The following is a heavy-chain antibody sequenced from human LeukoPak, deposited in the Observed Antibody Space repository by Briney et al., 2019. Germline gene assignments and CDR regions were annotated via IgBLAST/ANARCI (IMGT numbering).Heavy chain of an antibody. V-gene: IGHV4-34*01. CDR1: GGSFSCYY. D-gene: IGHD2-21*01. CDR3: ARGHSALGFDY. Sequence: SETLSLTCAVYGGSFSCYYWSWIRQPPGKGLEWIGEINHSGSTNYNPSLKSRVTISVDTSKNQFSLKLSSVTAADTAVYYCARGHSALGFDYWGQGTLVTVSS. J-gene: IGHJ4*02. CDR2: INHSGST.